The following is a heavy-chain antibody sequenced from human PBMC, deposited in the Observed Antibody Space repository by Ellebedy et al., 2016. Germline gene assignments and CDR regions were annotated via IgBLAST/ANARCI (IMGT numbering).Heavy chain of an antibody. J-gene: IGHJ4*02. CDR2: IKSKINGGTT. CDR3: LWWGYQIPDY. CDR1: GTSVSSYY. Sequence: GGSLRLSCSVSGTSVSSYYWSWIRQSPGKGLEWIGRIKSKINGGTTDYAAPVEGRFSISRDDSKTTLYLQMNSLKTEDTAVYYCLWWGYQIPDYWGQGTLVTVSS. D-gene: IGHD2-2*01. V-gene: IGHV3-15*01.